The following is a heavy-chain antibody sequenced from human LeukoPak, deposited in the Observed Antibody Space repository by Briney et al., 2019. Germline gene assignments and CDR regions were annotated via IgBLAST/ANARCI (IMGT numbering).Heavy chain of an antibody. CDR1: GFTFSSYG. Sequence: GGSLRLSCAASGFTFSSYGMHWVRQAPGKGLEWVAIISYDGSNKYYADSVKGRFTISRDNSKNTLYLQMNSLRAEDTAVYYCAKDLRITMIVVVNDAFDIWGQGTMVTVSS. CDR3: AKDLRITMIVVVNDAFDI. J-gene: IGHJ3*02. D-gene: IGHD3-22*01. V-gene: IGHV3-30*18. CDR2: ISYDGSNK.